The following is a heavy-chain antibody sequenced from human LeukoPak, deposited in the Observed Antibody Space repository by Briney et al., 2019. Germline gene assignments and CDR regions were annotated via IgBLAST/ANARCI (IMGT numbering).Heavy chain of an antibody. J-gene: IGHJ4*02. D-gene: IGHD4-17*01. V-gene: IGHV1-18*04. CDR3: ARVRGSTVTTSREYYFDY. CDR2: ISAYNGNT. CDR1: GYTFTSYG. Sequence: ASVTVSCQASGYTFTSYGFSWVRQAPGQGLEWMGWISAYNGNTNYAQKLQGRVTMTTDTSTSTAYMELRSLRSDDTAVYYCARVRGSTVTTSREYYFDYWGQGTLVTVSS.